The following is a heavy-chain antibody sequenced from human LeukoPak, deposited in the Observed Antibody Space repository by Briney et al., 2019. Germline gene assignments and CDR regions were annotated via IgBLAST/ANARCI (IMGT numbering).Heavy chain of an antibody. CDR1: GYTFTNYA. D-gene: IGHD2-2*01. V-gene: IGHV1-3*01. CDR3: ARELGYCSSTSCYPFDY. Sequence: ASVKVSCKASGYTFTNYAMHWVRQAPGQRLEWMGWINAGNGNTKYSQKFQGRVTITRDTSASTAYMDVSSLRSEDTAVYYCARELGYCSSTSCYPFDYWGQGTLVTVSS. J-gene: IGHJ4*02. CDR2: INAGNGNT.